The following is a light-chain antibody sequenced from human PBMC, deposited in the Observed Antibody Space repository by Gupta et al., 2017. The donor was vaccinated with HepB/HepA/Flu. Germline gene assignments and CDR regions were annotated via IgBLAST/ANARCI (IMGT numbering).Light chain of an antibody. J-gene: IGKJ1*01. V-gene: IGKV4-1*01. CDR3: QQYYNVPRT. CDR2: WAS. Sequence: DIVMTQSPDSLAVSLGERATLSCKSSQSLLYSSNNKNYLAWYQQKPGQPPKLLIYWASTRESGVPDRFSGSGSGTDFTLSISGLQAEDVAIYYCQQYYNVPRTFGQGTKVEIK. CDR1: QSLLYSSNNKNY.